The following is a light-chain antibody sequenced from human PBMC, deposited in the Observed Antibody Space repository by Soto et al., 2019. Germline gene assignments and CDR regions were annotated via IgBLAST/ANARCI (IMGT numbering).Light chain of an antibody. Sequence: DIQMTQSPSTLSASVGDTVTVTCRASQSIGRWLAWYQQKPGKAPKLLIYDASSLESGVPSRFSGSGSGTDSTLTISSLQPEDFATYYCQQSYSTPSITFGQGTRLEIK. CDR3: QQSYSTPSIT. CDR1: QSIGRW. V-gene: IGKV1-5*01. J-gene: IGKJ5*01. CDR2: DAS.